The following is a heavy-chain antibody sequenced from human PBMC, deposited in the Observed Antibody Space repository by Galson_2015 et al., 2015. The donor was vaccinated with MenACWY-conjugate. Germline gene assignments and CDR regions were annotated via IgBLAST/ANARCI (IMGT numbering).Heavy chain of an antibody. J-gene: IGHJ4*02. CDR3: ARVEYSGSYYFDY. CDR1: GFTFSSYA. Sequence: SLRLSCAASGFTFSSYAMHWVRQAPGKGLEWVAVISYDGSNKYYADSVKGRFTISRDNSKNTLYLQMNSLRAEDTAVYYCARVEYSGSYYFDYWGQGTLVTVSS. V-gene: IGHV3-30*04. D-gene: IGHD1-26*01. CDR2: ISYDGSNK.